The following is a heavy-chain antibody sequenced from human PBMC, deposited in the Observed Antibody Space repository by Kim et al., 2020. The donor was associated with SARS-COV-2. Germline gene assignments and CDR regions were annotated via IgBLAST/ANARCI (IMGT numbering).Heavy chain of an antibody. Sequence: ASVKVSCKASGYTFTSYAMNWVRQAPGQGLEWMGWINTNTGNPTYAQGFTGRFVFSLDTSVSTAYLQISSLKAEDTAVYYCARIGSGSYYYYYGMDVWGQGTTVTVSS. V-gene: IGHV7-4-1*02. J-gene: IGHJ6*02. CDR3: ARIGSGSYYYYYGMDV. CDR1: GYTFTSYA. CDR2: INTNTGNP. D-gene: IGHD1-26*01.